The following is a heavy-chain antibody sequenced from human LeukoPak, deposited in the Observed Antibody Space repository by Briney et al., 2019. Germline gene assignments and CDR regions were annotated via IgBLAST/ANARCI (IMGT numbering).Heavy chain of an antibody. Sequence: PGGSLRLSCAASGFTFSSYGVHWVRQAPGKGLEWVAVISYDGSNKYYADSVKGRFTISRDNSKNTLYLQMNSLRAEDTAVYYCVGPSSSDYYYGMDVWGQGTTVTVSS. D-gene: IGHD6-13*01. CDR1: GFTFSSYG. CDR2: ISYDGSNK. V-gene: IGHV3-30*03. J-gene: IGHJ6*02. CDR3: VGPSSSDYYYGMDV.